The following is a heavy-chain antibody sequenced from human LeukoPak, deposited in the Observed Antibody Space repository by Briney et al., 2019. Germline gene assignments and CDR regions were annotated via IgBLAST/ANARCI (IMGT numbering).Heavy chain of an antibody. Sequence: GGSLRLSCAVSGFTFSSYWMSWVRQAPGKGLEWVAIIKQDESEKYYVDSVKGRFTISRDNAKNSLYLQMNSLRAEDTAVYYCARGTRDSSAYYSPPDVWGKGTTVTVSS. V-gene: IGHV3-7*01. CDR3: ARGTRDSSAYYSPPDV. D-gene: IGHD3-22*01. CDR1: GFTFSSYW. CDR2: IKQDESEK. J-gene: IGHJ6*04.